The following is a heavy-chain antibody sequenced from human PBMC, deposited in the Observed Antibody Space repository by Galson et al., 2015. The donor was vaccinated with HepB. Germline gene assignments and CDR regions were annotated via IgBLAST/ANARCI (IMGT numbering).Heavy chain of an antibody. CDR1: GFTFSSYG. V-gene: IGHV3-30*18. CDR3: AKVVEVITGTTDDY. J-gene: IGHJ4*02. D-gene: IGHD1-14*01. Sequence: SLRLSCAASGFTFSSYGMHWVRQAPGKGLEWVAVISYDGSNKYYADSVKGRFTISRDNSKNTLYLQMNSLRAEDTAVYYCAKVVEVITGTTDDYWGQGTLVTVSS. CDR2: ISYDGSNK.